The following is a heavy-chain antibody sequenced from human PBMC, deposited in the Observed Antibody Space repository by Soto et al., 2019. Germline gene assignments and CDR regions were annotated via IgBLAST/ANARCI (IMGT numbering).Heavy chain of an antibody. J-gene: IGHJ4*02. V-gene: IGHV4-59*01. D-gene: IGHD6-13*01. CDR2: IYYSGST. CDR3: ARDHPASSWFDY. Sequence: SETLSLTCTVSGGSMSSYYWSWIRQPPGKGLEWIGYIYYSGSTNYNPSLKGRVTISVDTSKNQFSLNLNSVTAADTAVYYCARDHPASSWFDYWGQGSLVTVSS. CDR1: GGSMSSYY.